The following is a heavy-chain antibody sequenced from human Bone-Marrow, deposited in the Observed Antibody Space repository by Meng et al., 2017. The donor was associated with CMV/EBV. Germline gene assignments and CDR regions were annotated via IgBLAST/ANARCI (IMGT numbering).Heavy chain of an antibody. V-gene: IGHV3-21*01. J-gene: IGHJ6*02. Sequence: FTFTNYAMGWVRQTPGKGLEWVSSISSSSSYIYYADSVKGRFTISRDNAKNSLYLQMNSLRAEDTAVYYCARGTTVTRYYYYYGMDVWGQGTTVTVSS. CDR1: FTFTNYA. CDR2: ISSSSSYI. CDR3: ARGTTVTRYYYYYGMDV. D-gene: IGHD4-17*01.